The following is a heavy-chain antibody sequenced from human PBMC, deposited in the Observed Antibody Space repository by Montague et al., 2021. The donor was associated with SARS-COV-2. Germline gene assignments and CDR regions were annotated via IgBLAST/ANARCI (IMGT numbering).Heavy chain of an antibody. J-gene: IGHJ6*02. D-gene: IGHD6-19*01. CDR2: IWYDESKE. V-gene: IGHV3-33*01. CDR1: GFKFRSYV. CDR3: ARGPKFSSGWTGYYYGLDV. Sequence: SMRLSCSASGFKFRSYVMHWVRRPPGKGLEWMAVIWYDESKEYYXDSVKGRFIISRDTSKDILFLQMSSLRVEDTAVYYCARGPKFSSGWTGYYYGLDVWGPGTTVTVSS.